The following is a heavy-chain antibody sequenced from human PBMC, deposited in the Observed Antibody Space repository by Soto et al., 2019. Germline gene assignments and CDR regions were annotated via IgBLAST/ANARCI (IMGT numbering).Heavy chain of an antibody. CDR3: AKDVGVVPAAIADYFDY. V-gene: IGHV3-23*01. D-gene: IGHD2-2*01. CDR2: ISGSGGST. CDR1: GFPFSSYA. J-gene: IGHJ4*01. Sequence: EVQLLESGGGLVQPGGSLRLSCAASGFPFSSYAMSWVRQAPGKGLEWVSAISGSGGSTYYADSVKGRFTISRDNSKNTLYLQMNSLRAEDTAVYYCAKDVGVVPAAIADYFDYWGHGTLVTVSS.